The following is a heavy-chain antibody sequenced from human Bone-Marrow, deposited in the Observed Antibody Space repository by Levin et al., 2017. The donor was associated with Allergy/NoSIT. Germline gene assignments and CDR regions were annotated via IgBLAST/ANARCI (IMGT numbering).Heavy chain of an antibody. V-gene: IGHV3-48*02. CDR1: GFTFSSHS. J-gene: IGHJ6*03. CDR3: ARATTVTTRGYNYYYMDV. Sequence: PGGSLRLSCEASGFTFSSHSMNWVRQAPGKGLEWVSYISSSSSTIYYADSVKGRFTISRDTAKSSLYLQMNSLRDEDTAVYYCARATTVTTRGYNYYYMDVWGKGTTVTVSS. CDR2: ISSSSSTI. D-gene: IGHD4-17*01.